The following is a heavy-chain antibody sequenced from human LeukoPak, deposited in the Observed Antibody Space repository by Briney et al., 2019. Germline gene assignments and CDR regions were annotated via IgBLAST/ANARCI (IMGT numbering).Heavy chain of an antibody. V-gene: IGHV4-39*07. D-gene: IGHD4-23*01. CDR3: AREGYGGNFFDY. CDR1: GDSINNNDYY. Sequence: PSETLSLTCTVSGDSINNNDYYWSWIRQPPGKGPEWIGSISYSGTTYYNPSLKSRVTISLDTSKNQFSLKLSSVTAADTAVYYCAREGYGGNFFDYWGQGTLVTVSS. J-gene: IGHJ4*02. CDR2: ISYSGTT.